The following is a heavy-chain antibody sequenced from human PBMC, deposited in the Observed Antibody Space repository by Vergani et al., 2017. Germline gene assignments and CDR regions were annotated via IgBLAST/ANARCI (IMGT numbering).Heavy chain of an antibody. Sequence: QVQLVESGGGVVQPGRSLRLSCAASGFTFSSYGMHWVRQAPGKGLEWVAVISYDGSNKYYADSVKGRFTISRDNSKNTLYLQMNSLRAEDTAVYSCAKDGIAAAGYHMYYFDYWGQGTLVTVSS. D-gene: IGHD6-13*01. CDR1: GFTFSSYG. CDR2: ISYDGSNK. CDR3: AKDGIAAAGYHMYYFDY. J-gene: IGHJ4*02. V-gene: IGHV3-30*18.